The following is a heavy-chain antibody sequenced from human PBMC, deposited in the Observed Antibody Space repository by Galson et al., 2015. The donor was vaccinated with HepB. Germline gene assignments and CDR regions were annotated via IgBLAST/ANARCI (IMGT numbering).Heavy chain of an antibody. Sequence: SLRLSCAASGFTFGDYAMSWFRQAPGKGLEWVGFIRSKAYGGTTEYAASVKGRFTISRDDSKSIAYLQMNSPKTEDTAVYYCTRCGYSSGWYFSRADYYGMDVWGQGTTVTVSS. J-gene: IGHJ6*02. CDR1: GFTFGDYA. CDR2: IRSKAYGGTT. CDR3: TRCGYSSGWYFSRADYYGMDV. D-gene: IGHD6-19*01. V-gene: IGHV3-49*03.